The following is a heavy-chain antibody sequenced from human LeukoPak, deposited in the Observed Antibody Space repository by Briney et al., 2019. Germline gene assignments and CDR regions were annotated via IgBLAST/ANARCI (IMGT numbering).Heavy chain of an antibody. Sequence: SETLSLTCNVSGGSISNYYWSWMRQPPGKGLEWIGYIYYTGSSNYNPSLKSRVTISVDTSKNQFSLKLSSVTAADTAVYYCACLTTADAFDIWGQGTMVTVSS. D-gene: IGHD3-22*01. CDR1: GGSISNYY. CDR3: ACLTTADAFDI. V-gene: IGHV4-59*01. CDR2: IYYTGSS. J-gene: IGHJ3*02.